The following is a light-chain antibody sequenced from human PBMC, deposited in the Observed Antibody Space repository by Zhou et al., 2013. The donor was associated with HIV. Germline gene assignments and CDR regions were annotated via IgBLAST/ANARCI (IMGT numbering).Light chain of an antibody. J-gene: IGKJ3*01. Sequence: ELVLVQSPATLSLSPGERATLSCRGNENLISQYLAWYQQKPGQAPRLLIHGASSRAAGIPDRFSGSGSGTDFTLTISRLEPEDFAVYYCQQYGSSPLFTFGPGTKVDIK. V-gene: IGKV3-20*01. CDR1: ENLISQY. CDR3: QQYGSSPLFT. CDR2: GAS.